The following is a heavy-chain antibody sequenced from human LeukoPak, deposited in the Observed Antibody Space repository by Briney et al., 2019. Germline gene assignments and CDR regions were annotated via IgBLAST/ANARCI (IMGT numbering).Heavy chain of an antibody. V-gene: IGHV4-61*01. J-gene: IGHJ5*02. Sequence: PSETLSLTCTVSGYSISSGYYWGWIRQPPGEGLEWIGYIYYSGSTNYNPSLKSRVTISVDTSKNQFSLKLSSVTAADTAVYYCARDRSTIFGAGDWFDPWGQGTLVTVSS. CDR3: ARDRSTIFGAGDWFDP. D-gene: IGHD3-3*01. CDR1: GYSISSGYY. CDR2: IYYSGST.